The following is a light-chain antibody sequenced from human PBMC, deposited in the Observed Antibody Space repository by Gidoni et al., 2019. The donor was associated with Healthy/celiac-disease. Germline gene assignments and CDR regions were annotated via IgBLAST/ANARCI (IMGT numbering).Light chain of an antibody. CDR1: QSISSW. CDR3: QQYNSYPWT. V-gene: IGKV1-5*01. Sequence: DIQMTQSPSTLSASVGDRVTITCRASQSISSWLAWYQQKPGKASKPLIYDASSLESGVPSRFSGSGSGTEFTITISSLQPDDFATYYCQQYNSYPWTFGQGTKVEIK. J-gene: IGKJ1*01. CDR2: DAS.